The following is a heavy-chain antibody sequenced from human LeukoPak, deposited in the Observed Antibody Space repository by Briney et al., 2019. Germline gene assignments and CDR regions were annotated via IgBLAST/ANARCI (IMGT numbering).Heavy chain of an antibody. CDR2: INSDGSST. V-gene: IGHV3-74*01. CDR1: GFTFSSYW. Sequence: GGSLRLSCAASGFTFSSYWMHWVRQAPGKGLVWVSRINSDGSSTNYADSVKGRFTISRDNAKNTLHLQMNSLRAADTAVYYCARGRIARLTYVFDIWGQGTMVTVAS. J-gene: IGHJ3*02. CDR3: ARGRIARLTYVFDI. D-gene: IGHD2-15*01.